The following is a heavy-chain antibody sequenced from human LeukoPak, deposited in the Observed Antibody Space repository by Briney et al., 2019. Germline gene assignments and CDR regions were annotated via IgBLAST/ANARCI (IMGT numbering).Heavy chain of an antibody. CDR1: GYTFTDYY. CDR3: ARSRGFVLIPPITVWFDP. Sequence: GASVKVSCKASGYTFTDYYIHWVRQAPGQGLEWMGWINPKSGGTKHVVNFQGRVTMTRDTSISTAYMELSRLRSDDTAVYYCARSRGFVLIPPITVWFDPWGQGTLVTVAA. J-gene: IGHJ5*02. V-gene: IGHV1-2*02. D-gene: IGHD2-8*02. CDR2: INPKSGGT.